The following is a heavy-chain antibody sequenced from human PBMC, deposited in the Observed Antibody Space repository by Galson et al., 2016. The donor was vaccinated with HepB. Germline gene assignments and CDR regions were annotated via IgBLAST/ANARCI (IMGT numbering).Heavy chain of an antibody. Sequence: SETLSLTRGVYGGSLSGYYWSWIRQPPGKGPEWIGKIHHGGNTAYIASLESRVSISVDTSKNEVSLRLKSVTAADTAVYYCAREVSALGEPNWFDPWGQGTQVIVSS. CDR3: AREVSALGEPNWFDP. V-gene: IGHV4-34*01. J-gene: IGHJ5*02. CDR1: GGSLSGYY. CDR2: IHHGGNT. D-gene: IGHD1-26*01.